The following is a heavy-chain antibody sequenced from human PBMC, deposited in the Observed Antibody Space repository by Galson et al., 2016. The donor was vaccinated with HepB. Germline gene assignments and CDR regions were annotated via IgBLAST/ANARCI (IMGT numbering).Heavy chain of an antibody. V-gene: IGHV3-53*01. CDR3: STLNPASPYFDY. CDR2: ISSGGNT. J-gene: IGHJ4*02. CDR1: EFTVSNNY. Sequence: SLRLSCAASEFTVSNNYMSWVRQAPGKGLEWVSLISSGGNTRYADSVKGRFTISRDNSKNKAYLQMNSLRAEDTAVYYCSTLNPASPYFDYWGQGTLVTVSS.